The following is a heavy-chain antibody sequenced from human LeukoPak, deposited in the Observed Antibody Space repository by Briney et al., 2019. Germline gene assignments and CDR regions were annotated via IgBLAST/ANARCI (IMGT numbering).Heavy chain of an antibody. CDR2: ISGSGGST. D-gene: IGHD3-10*01. V-gene: IGHV3-23*01. CDR3: AKDFGTMVRGVITHDY. J-gene: IGHJ4*02. CDR1: GFTFSSYA. Sequence: PGGSLRLSCAASGFTFSSYAMSWVRQAPGQGLEWVSAISGSGGSTYYADSVKGRFTISRDNSKNTLYLQMNSLRAEDTAVYYCAKDFGTMVRGVITHDYWGQGILVTVSS.